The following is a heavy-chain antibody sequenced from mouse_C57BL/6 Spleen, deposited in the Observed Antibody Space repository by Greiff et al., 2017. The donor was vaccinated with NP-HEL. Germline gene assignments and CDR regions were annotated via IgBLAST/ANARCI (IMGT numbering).Heavy chain of an antibody. Sequence: VQLQQPGAELVKPGASVKLSCKASGYTFTSYWMHWVKQRPGQGLEWIGMIHPNSGSTNYNEKFKSKATLTVDKSSSTAYMQLSSLTSEDSAVYYCARDDGYYDFDVWGTGTTVTVSS. CDR2: IHPNSGST. D-gene: IGHD2-3*01. CDR1: GYTFTSYW. J-gene: IGHJ1*03. CDR3: ARDDGYYDFDV. V-gene: IGHV1-64*01.